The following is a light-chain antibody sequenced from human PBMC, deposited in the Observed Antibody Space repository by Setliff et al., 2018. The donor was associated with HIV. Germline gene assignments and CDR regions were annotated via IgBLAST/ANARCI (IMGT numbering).Light chain of an antibody. CDR3: SSYTSISTYV. CDR2: EVN. Sequence: ALAQPPSVSGSPGQSVTISCTGTSSDVGSYNRVSWYQQPPGTAPKLMIYEVNNRPSGVPDRFSGSKSGNTASLTISGLQAEDEADYYCSSYTSISTYVFGTGTKVTVL. J-gene: IGLJ1*01. CDR1: SSDVGSYNR. V-gene: IGLV2-18*02.